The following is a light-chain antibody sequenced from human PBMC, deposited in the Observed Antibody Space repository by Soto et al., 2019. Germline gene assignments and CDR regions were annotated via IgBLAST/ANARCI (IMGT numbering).Light chain of an antibody. J-gene: IGLJ2*01. CDR3: CSYAGSSTFV. CDR1: SSDVGGYNH. Sequence: QSALTQPRSVCGSPGQSVTISCTGTSSDVGGYNHVSWYQQHPGKAPQYMLYDVSKRPSGVHDRCSGSKSGNTASLTISGVQAEDESDYYFCSYAGSSTFVFGGGTKVTV. CDR2: DVS. V-gene: IGLV2-11*01.